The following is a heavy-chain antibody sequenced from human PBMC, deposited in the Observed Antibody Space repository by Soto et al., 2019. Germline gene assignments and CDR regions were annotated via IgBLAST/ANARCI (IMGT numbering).Heavy chain of an antibody. J-gene: IGHJ4*02. D-gene: IGHD3-16*01. V-gene: IGHV3-30-3*01. CDR2: ISSDVVNY. CDR1: GFTFSSFA. CDR3: PRGGALTPEGLGY. Sequence: QVQLVESGGGVVQPGRSLRLSCAASGFTFSSFAMHWVRQAPGKGLGWLAVISSDVVNYYYAESVKGRFTSSRDNSKNTLDLQRNSTRHEDTAVYYCPRGGALTPEGLGYWGQGTLVTASS.